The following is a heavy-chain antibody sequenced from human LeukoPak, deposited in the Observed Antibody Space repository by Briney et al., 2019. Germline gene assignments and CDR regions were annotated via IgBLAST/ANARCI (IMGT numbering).Heavy chain of an antibody. CDR3: ARHHYDILTGYPNSIDY. Sequence: GESLKISCKGSGYSFTSYWIGWVRQMPGKGLELMGIIYPGDSDTRYSPSFQGQVTISADKSISTAYLQWSSLKASDTAMYYCARHHYDILTGYPNSIDYWGQGTLVTVSS. CDR2: IYPGDSDT. J-gene: IGHJ4*02. D-gene: IGHD3-9*01. CDR1: GYSFTSYW. V-gene: IGHV5-51*01.